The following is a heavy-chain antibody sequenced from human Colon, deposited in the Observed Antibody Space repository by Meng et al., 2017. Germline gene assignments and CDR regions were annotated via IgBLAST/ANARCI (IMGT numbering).Heavy chain of an antibody. D-gene: IGHD3-22*01. CDR3: ARDYYYDSSGYRLYYFDY. Sequence: GESLKILCAASGFTFSSYSMNWVRQAPGKGLEWVSSISSSRSYIYYADSVKGRFTISRDNAKNSLYLQMNSLRAEDTAVYYCARDYYYDSSGYRLYYFDYWGQGTLVTVSS. J-gene: IGHJ4*02. CDR1: GFTFSSYS. V-gene: IGHV3-21*01. CDR2: ISSSRSYI.